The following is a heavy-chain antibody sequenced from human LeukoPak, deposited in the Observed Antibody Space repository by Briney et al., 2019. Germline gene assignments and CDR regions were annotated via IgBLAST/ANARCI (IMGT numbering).Heavy chain of an antibody. CDR1: GFTFDDYA. CDR3: ARQGRWLRQYYFDY. Sequence: GGSLRLSCAASGFTFDDYAMHWVRQAPGKGLEWVSGISWNSGSIGYADSVKGRFTISRDNSKNTLYLQMNSLRAEDTAVYYCARQGRWLRQYYFDYWGQGTLVTVSS. J-gene: IGHJ4*02. CDR2: ISWNSGSI. V-gene: IGHV3-9*01. D-gene: IGHD5-24*01.